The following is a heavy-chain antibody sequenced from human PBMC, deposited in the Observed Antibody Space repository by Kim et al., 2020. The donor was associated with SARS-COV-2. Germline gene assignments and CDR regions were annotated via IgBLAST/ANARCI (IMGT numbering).Heavy chain of an antibody. CDR2: IYHSGST. CDR3: ARYPGSAWSGYSYYFDY. D-gene: IGHD3-3*01. J-gene: IGHJ4*02. V-gene: IGHV4-38-2*02. Sequence: SETLSLTCTVSGYSISSGYYWGWIRQPPGKGLEWIGSIYHSGSTYYNPSLKSRVTISVDTSKNQFSLKLSSVTAADTAVYYCARYPGSAWSGYSYYFDYWGQGTLVTVSS. CDR1: GYSISSGYY.